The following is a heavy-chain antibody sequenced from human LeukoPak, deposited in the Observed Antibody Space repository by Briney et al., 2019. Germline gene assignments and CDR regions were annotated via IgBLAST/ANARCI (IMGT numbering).Heavy chain of an antibody. J-gene: IGHJ4*02. CDR3: ARGPHVLLWFGELSFDY. V-gene: IGHV1-2*06. Sequence: ASVKVSCKASGYTFTGYYMHWVRQAPGQGLEWMGRINPNSGGTNYAQKFQGRVTMTRDTSISTAYMELSRLRSDDTAVYYCARGPHVLLWFGELSFDYWGQGTLVTLSS. D-gene: IGHD3-10*01. CDR1: GYTFTGYY. CDR2: INPNSGGT.